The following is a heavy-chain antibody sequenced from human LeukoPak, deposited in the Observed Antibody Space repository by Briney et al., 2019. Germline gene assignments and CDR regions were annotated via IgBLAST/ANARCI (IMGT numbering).Heavy chain of an antibody. CDR1: GFTVSSNY. CDR3: ARELFSSGNRYGAFDI. Sequence: GGSLRLSCAASGFTVSSNYMSWVRQAPGEGLEWVSIIYSGGNTYYADSVKGRFTISRDNSKNTLYFQMNSLRVEDTAVYYCARELFSSGNRYGAFDIWGQGTMVTVSS. J-gene: IGHJ3*02. V-gene: IGHV3-66*02. D-gene: IGHD3-22*01. CDR2: IYSGGNT.